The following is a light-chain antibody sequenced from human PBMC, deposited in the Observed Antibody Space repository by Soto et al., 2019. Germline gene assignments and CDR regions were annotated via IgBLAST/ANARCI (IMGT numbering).Light chain of an antibody. V-gene: IGLV2-11*01. CDR1: SSDVGGYNY. J-gene: IGLJ1*01. CDR3: CSYAGNYTYV. CDR2: DVS. Sequence: QSALTQPRSVSGSPGQSVTISCTGTSSDVGGYNYVSWYQQHPGKAPKLMIYDVSKRPSGVPDRFSGSKSGNTASLTISGHQAEDEADYYCCSYAGNYTYVFGTGTKVTVL.